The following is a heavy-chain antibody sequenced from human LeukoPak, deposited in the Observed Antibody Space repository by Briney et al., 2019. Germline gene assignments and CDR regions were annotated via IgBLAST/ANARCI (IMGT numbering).Heavy chain of an antibody. V-gene: IGHV1-69*13. J-gene: IGHJ4*02. CDR2: IIPIFGTA. D-gene: IGHD3-9*01. Sequence: ASVKVSCKASGGTFSSYAISWVRQAPGQGLDWMGGIIPIFGTANYAQKFQGRVTITADESTSTAYMELSSPRSEDTAVYYCARDNRTYYDILTGYYEADYWGQGTLVTVSS. CDR3: ARDNRTYYDILTGYYEADY. CDR1: GGTFSSYA.